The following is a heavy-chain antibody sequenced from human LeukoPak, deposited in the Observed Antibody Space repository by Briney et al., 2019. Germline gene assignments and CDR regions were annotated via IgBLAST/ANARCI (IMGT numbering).Heavy chain of an antibody. V-gene: IGHV4-30-2*01. CDR3: ARDGIAARPKGMDV. CDR1: GGSISSGGYY. Sequence: PSETLSLTCTVSGGSISSGGYYWSWIRQPPGKGLEWIGYIYHSGSTYYNPSLKSRVTISVDRSKNQFSLKLSSVTAADTAVYYCARDGIAARPKGMDVWGKGTTVTVSS. D-gene: IGHD6-6*01. J-gene: IGHJ6*04. CDR2: IYHSGST.